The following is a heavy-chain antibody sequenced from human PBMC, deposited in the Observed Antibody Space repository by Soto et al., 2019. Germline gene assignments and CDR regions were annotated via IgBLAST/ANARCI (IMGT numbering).Heavy chain of an antibody. J-gene: IGHJ4*02. CDR1: GYIFTNYW. CDR2: IWPRDSDT. CDR3: ARRLHCGPGACGALIG. D-gene: IGHD2-21*01. Sequence: GESLKISCHGSGYIFTNYWIVWGRQMPGKGLEWMGIIWPRDSDTVYSPSFQGQVTISADKSISTAYLQWRSLKASDTAMYYCARRLHCGPGACGALIGWGQGTLVTVSS. V-gene: IGHV5-51*01.